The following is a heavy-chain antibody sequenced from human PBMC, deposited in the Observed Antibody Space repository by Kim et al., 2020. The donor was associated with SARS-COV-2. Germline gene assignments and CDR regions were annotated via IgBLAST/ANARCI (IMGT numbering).Heavy chain of an antibody. CDR2: INTNTGNP. V-gene: IGHV7-4-1*02. D-gene: IGHD2-2*01. CDR3: ARGGLVVVVPAAICPSPDY. CDR1: GYTFTSYA. J-gene: IGHJ4*02. Sequence: ASVKVSCKASGYTFTSYAMNWVRQAPGQGLEWMGWINTNTGNPTYAQGFIGRFVFSLDTSVSTAYLQISSLKAEDTAVYYCARGGLVVVVPAAICPSPDYWGQGTLVTVSS.